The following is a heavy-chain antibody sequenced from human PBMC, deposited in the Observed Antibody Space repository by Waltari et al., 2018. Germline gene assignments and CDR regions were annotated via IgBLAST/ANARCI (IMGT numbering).Heavy chain of an antibody. J-gene: IGHJ4*02. CDR3: ARGVTTVEY. CDR1: GFTFKNHW. D-gene: IGHD2-21*02. CDR2: IKQDGSEK. V-gene: IGHV3-7*04. Sequence: EVQLVEYGGGLVQPGGSVRLSCPGSGFTFKNHWMSWVRQAQGKGPEWVASIKQDGSEKYYVDSMKGRFTISRDNAKNSLSLQMDSLRAEDTAVYFCARGVTTVEYWGQGTLVTVSS.